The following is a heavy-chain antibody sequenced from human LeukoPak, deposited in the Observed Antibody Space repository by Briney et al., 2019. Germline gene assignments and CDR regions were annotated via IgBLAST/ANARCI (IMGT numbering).Heavy chain of an antibody. D-gene: IGHD6-13*01. CDR1: GGSISSYY. Sequence: SETLSLTCTVSGGSISSYYWSWIRQPPGKGLEWIGYIYYSGSTNYNPSLKSRVTISVDTSKNQFSLKLSSVTAADTAVYYCARRLPYSSSWDYYFDYWGQGTLVTVSS. J-gene: IGHJ4*02. CDR2: IYYSGST. V-gene: IGHV4-59*08. CDR3: ARRLPYSSSWDYYFDY.